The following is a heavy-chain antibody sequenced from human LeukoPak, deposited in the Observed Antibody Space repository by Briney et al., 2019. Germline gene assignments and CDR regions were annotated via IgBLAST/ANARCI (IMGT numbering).Heavy chain of an antibody. D-gene: IGHD3-22*01. J-gene: IGHJ4*02. CDR1: GFTVSSKY. CDR3: ARESGYYDSGGYFDY. CDR2: IYSGGST. V-gene: IGHV3-53*01. Sequence: GGSLRLSWAASGFTVSSKYMSWVRQAPGKGLEWVSVIYSGGSTYYADPVKGRFTISRDNSKNTLYLQMNSLRAEDTAVYYCARESGYYDSGGYFDYWGQGTLVTVSS.